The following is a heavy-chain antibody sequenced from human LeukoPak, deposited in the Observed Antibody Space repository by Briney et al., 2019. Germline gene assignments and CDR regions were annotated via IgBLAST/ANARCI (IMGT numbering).Heavy chain of an antibody. CDR1: GFTFSSYA. V-gene: IGHV3-30-3*01. Sequence: GGSLRLSCAASGFTFSSYAMHWVRQAPGKGLEWVAVISYDGSNKYYADSVKGRFTISRDNSKNTLYLQMNSLRAEDTAVYYCARDPLRFLEWLLLRYYFDYWGQGTLVTVSS. D-gene: IGHD3-3*01. CDR3: ARDPLRFLEWLLLRYYFDY. CDR2: ISYDGSNK. J-gene: IGHJ4*02.